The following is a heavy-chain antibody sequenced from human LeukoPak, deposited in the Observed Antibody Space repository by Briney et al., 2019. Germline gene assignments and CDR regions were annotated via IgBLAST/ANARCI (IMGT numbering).Heavy chain of an antibody. V-gene: IGHV3-30-3*01. Sequence: GRSLRLSCAASGFTFSSYSMHWVRQAPGKGLEWVAVISFDGSNKYYADSVKGRFSISRDNAKNSLYLQMNSLRAEDTALYYCAKDFGYSYGYPWAFDIWGQGTMVTVSS. CDR3: AKDFGYSYGYPWAFDI. D-gene: IGHD5-18*01. J-gene: IGHJ3*02. CDR2: ISFDGSNK. CDR1: GFTFSSYS.